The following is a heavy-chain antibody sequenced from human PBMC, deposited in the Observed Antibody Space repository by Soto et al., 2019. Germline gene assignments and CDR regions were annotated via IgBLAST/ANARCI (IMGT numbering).Heavy chain of an antibody. CDR1: GFNFSSIG. CDR2: MSYDGSSK. J-gene: IGHJ4*02. V-gene: IGHV3-30*18. CDR3: AKDRGWSRADLEY. D-gene: IGHD3-10*01. Sequence: QVQLVESGGGVVQPGSSLRLSCAASGFNFSSIGMNWVRQAPGKGLEWVALMSYDGSSKYYQDSLKGRFTISRDKSKNTLYLQMSSLRVEDTAVYYCAKDRGWSRADLEYWGQGTLVTVSS.